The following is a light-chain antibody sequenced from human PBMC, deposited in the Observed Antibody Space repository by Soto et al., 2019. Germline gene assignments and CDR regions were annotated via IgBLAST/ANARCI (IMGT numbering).Light chain of an antibody. J-gene: IGKJ1*01. CDR3: QQSYSAPWT. V-gene: IGKV1-39*01. CDR1: QYISSY. CDR2: GAP. Sequence: DIQMTQSPPSLSASVGDRVSITCRASQYISSYLNWYQQKPGKAPKLLTYGAPSLQSGVPSRFSGSGSGTDFTLTISSLRPEDFATYSCQQSYSAPWTFGQGTKVEIK.